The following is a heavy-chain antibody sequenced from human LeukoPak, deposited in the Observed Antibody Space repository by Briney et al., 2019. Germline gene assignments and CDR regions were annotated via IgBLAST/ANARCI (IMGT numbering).Heavy chain of an antibody. V-gene: IGHV1-24*01. CDR3: ATDRMARLNPTEYFQQ. CDR1: GYTLTELS. D-gene: IGHD2-8*01. J-gene: IGHJ1*01. Sequence: ASVKVSCMVSGYTLTELSMHWVRQAPGKGLEWMGGFDPEDGETIYAQKFQGRVTMTDHTSKDQAYMELRRLKSEDTAVDYCATDRMARLNPTEYFQQWGQGTLVTVSS. CDR2: FDPEDGET.